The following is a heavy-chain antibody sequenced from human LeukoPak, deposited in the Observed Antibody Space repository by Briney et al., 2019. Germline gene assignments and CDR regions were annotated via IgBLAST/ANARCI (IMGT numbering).Heavy chain of an antibody. Sequence: GASVKVSCKTSGYTITGYYLHWGLQAPGQGLEWMGRINPNSGGTNSAQKFQGRITMTRDTSLSTAYMELSGLRSDDTAVYYCARDRGDDPVSYFDYWGQGTLVTVSS. CDR2: INPNSGGT. V-gene: IGHV1-2*06. CDR3: ARDRGDDPVSYFDY. D-gene: IGHD5/OR15-5a*01. CDR1: GYTITGYY. J-gene: IGHJ4*02.